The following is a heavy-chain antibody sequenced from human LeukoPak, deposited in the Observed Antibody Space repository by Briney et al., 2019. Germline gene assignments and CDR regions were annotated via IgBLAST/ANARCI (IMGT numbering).Heavy chain of an antibody. D-gene: IGHD6-19*01. CDR1: SASISSYY. CDR2: IQNTGGT. J-gene: IGHJ4*02. V-gene: IGHV4-59*01. CDR3: VKHGSGWSFDY. Sequence: SETLSLTCTVSSASISSYYWGWIRQSPGKGLGWIGCIQNTGGTNYNPSLKSRVSISKDTSKNQFSLQVRSVTAADTAVYYCVKHGSGWSFDYWGQGTLVTVSS.